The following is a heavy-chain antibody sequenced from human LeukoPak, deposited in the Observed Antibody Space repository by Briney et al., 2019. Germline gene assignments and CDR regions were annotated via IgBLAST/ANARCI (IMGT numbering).Heavy chain of an antibody. CDR2: INPNSGGT. V-gene: IGHV1-2*02. CDR1: GYTFTGYY. Sequence: ASVKVSCKASGYTFTGYYMHWVRQAPGQGLEWMGWINPNSGGTNYAQKFQGRVTMTRDTSISTAYMELSRLRSDDTAVYYCAGYYYGSGSYYFDYWGQGTLVTVSS. CDR3: AGYYYGSGSYYFDY. J-gene: IGHJ4*02. D-gene: IGHD3-10*01.